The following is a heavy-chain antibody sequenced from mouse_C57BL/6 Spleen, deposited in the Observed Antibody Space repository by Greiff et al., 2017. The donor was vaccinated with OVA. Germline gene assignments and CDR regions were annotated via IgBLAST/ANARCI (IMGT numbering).Heavy chain of an antibody. V-gene: IGHV1-61*01. CDR3: ARRDYDGYYYAMDY. CDR2: IYPSDSET. J-gene: IGHJ4*01. CDR1: GYTFTSYW. Sequence: QVQLQQPGAELVRPGSSVKLSCKASGYTFTSYWMDWVKQRPGQGLEWIGNIYPSDSETHYNQKFKDKATLTVDKSSSTAYMQLSSLTSEDSAVYYCARRDYDGYYYAMDYWGQGTSVTVSS. D-gene: IGHD2-4*01.